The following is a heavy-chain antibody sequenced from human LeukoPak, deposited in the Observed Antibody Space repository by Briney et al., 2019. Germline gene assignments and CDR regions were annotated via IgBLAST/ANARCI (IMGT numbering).Heavy chain of an antibody. CDR1: GYSISSGYY. Sequence: SETLSLTCAVSGYSISSGYYWGWIRPPPGKGLEWIGSIYHSGSTYYNPSLKSRVTISVDTSKNQFSLKLSSVTAADTAVYYCARHYYDSSGPAFDIWGQGTMVTVSS. D-gene: IGHD3-22*01. V-gene: IGHV4-38-2*01. CDR2: IYHSGST. CDR3: ARHYYDSSGPAFDI. J-gene: IGHJ3*02.